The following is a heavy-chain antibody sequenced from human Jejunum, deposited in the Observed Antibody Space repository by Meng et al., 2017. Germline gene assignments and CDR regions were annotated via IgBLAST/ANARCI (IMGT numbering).Heavy chain of an antibody. V-gene: IGHV2-5*02. CDR1: GFSLSTPGVG. D-gene: IGHD6-13*01. J-gene: IGHJ5*02. Sequence: QITFKESGPTLVKPTQTLPLTCTFSGFSLSTPGVGVGWIRQPPGKALECLALIYWDDDKRYNPSLRNRLAITKDTSKNQVVLTMTNMDPVDTATYYCAHRLAYSTNYNVGWFDPWGQGTLVTVSS. CDR2: IYWDDDK. CDR3: AHRLAYSTNYNVGWFDP.